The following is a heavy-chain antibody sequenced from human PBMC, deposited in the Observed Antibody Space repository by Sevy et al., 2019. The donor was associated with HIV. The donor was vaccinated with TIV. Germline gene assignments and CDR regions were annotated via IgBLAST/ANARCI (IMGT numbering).Heavy chain of an antibody. V-gene: IGHV1-2*02. CDR3: ARASHVSGSYTNDY. CDR2: INPNNGGT. Sequence: ASVKVSCRASGYTFTDYYLHWVRQAPGQGLEWMGWINPNNGGTEYAQRFQGRVAMTRDTSISTVYMELSRLRSDDTAFYYCARASHVSGSYTNDYWGQGTLVTVSS. CDR1: GYTFTDYY. J-gene: IGHJ4*02. D-gene: IGHD3-10*01.